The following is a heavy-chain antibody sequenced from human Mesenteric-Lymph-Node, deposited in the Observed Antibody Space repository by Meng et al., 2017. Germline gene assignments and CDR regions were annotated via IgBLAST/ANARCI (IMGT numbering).Heavy chain of an antibody. CDR1: GGSFSGYY. CDR2: INHSGST. D-gene: IGHD4-17*01. V-gene: IGHV4-34*01. Sequence: VQPQEWGAVLFKSSATLSLTCAVYGGSFSGYYWSWIRQPPGKGLEWIGEINHSGSTNYNPSLKSRVTISVDTSKNQFSLKLSSVTAADTAVYYCARRYGASAYNWFDPWGQGTLVTVSS. CDR3: ARRYGASAYNWFDP. J-gene: IGHJ5*02.